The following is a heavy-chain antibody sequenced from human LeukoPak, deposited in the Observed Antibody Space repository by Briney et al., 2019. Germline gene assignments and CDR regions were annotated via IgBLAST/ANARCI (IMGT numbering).Heavy chain of an antibody. D-gene: IGHD1-1*01. J-gene: IGHJ5*02. CDR2: IYPGGSDN. CDR1: GTSCSCDR. Sequence: GAYLKFSCKGSGTSCSCDRNGGGRQLRKELQEWTGIIYPGGSDNGYSPSLQGHVTISADKSIRIAHQQWSSMEAADTAMYYCGRESVHEGFDPWGQGTLVTVSS. V-gene: IGHV5-51*01. CDR3: GRESVHEGFDP.